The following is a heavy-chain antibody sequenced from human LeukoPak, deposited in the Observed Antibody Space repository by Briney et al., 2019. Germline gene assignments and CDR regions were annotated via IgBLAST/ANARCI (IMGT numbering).Heavy chain of an antibody. CDR3: AKDPGITIFGVVTGY. J-gene: IGHJ4*02. D-gene: IGHD3-3*01. V-gene: IGHV3-53*01. CDR2: IYSGGTT. CDR1: GFTVSSNY. Sequence: GGSLRLSCAASGFTVSSNYMSWVRQAPGKGLEWVSVIYSGGTTYYADSVKGRFTISRDNSKNTLYLQMNSLRAEDTAVYYCAKDPGITIFGVVTGYWGQGTLVTVSS.